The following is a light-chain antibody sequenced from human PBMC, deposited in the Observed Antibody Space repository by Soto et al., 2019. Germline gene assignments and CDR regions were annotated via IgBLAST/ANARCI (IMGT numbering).Light chain of an antibody. CDR3: SSYRSSNTVG. Sequence: QSALTQPASVSGSPGQSIIISCTGTSSDVGGYNYVSWYQQHPGKAPKLMIYEVSNRPSGVSNRFSGSKSGNTASLTISGLQAEDEADYYCSSYRSSNTVGFGGGTKLTVL. V-gene: IGLV2-14*01. CDR2: EVS. J-gene: IGLJ3*02. CDR1: SSDVGGYNY.